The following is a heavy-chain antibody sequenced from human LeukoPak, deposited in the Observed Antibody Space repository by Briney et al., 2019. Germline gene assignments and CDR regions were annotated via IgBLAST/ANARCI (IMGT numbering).Heavy chain of an antibody. J-gene: IGHJ3*02. CDR3: ASYYGGNSEGAFDI. Sequence: GGSLRLSCAASGFTFSSYAMHWVRQAPGKGLEWVAVISYDGSNKYYADSVKGGFTISRDNSKNTLYLQMNSLRAEDTAVYYCASYYGGNSEGAFDIWGQGTMVTVSS. V-gene: IGHV3-30*04. CDR1: GFTFSSYA. CDR2: ISYDGSNK. D-gene: IGHD4-23*01.